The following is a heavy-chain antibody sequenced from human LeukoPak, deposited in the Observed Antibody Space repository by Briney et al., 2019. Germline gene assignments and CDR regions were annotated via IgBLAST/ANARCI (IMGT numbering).Heavy chain of an antibody. CDR3: AKSEGAFLSSSFDY. Sequence: GGSLRLSCAASGFTFDDYAMHWVRQAPGKGLEWVSGISWNSGSIGYADSVKGRFTISRDNAKNSLYLQMNSLRAEDTALYYCAKSEGAFLSSSFDYWGQGTLLTVSS. CDR2: ISWNSGSI. J-gene: IGHJ4*02. CDR1: GFTFDDYA. D-gene: IGHD3-22*01. V-gene: IGHV3-9*01.